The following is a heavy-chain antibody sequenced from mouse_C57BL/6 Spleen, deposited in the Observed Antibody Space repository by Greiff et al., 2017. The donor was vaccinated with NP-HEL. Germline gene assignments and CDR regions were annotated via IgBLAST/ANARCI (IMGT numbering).Heavy chain of an antibody. J-gene: IGHJ1*03. V-gene: IGHV5-17*01. CDR3: ARSSNYVDWYFDV. CDR2: ISSGSSTI. Sequence: DVHLVESGGGLVKPGGSLKLSCAASGFTFSDYGMHWVRQAPEKGLEWVAYISSGSSTIYYADTVKGRFTISRDNAKNTLFLQMTSLRSEDTAMYYCARSSNYVDWYFDVWGTGTTVTVSS. D-gene: IGHD2-5*01. CDR1: GFTFSDYG.